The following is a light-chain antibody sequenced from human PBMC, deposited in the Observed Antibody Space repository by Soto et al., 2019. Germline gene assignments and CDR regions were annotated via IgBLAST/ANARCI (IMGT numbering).Light chain of an antibody. CDR2: DVS. V-gene: IGLV2-14*01. J-gene: IGLJ1*01. CDR3: SSYTNSSPYV. CDR1: SSDVGGYNY. Sequence: QSALTQPASVSGSPGQSITISCTGTSSDVGGYNYVSWYQQHPGKAPKLMIYDVSNRPSGVSNRFSGSKSGNTASLTISGLQAEDEADYYCSSYTNSSPYVFGTGTKVNVL.